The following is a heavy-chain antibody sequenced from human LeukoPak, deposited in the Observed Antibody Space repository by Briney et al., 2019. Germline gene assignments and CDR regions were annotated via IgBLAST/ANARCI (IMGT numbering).Heavy chain of an antibody. Sequence: PSETLSLTCTVSGGSISSSSYYWGWIRQPPGKGLEWIGSVYYSGTTYYNPSLKSRVTISVNTSQNQFSPKLSSVTAADTAGYYCARHYGAWGHGTLVTVSS. CDR1: GGSISSSSYY. CDR2: VYYSGTT. CDR3: ARHYGA. D-gene: IGHD4/OR15-4a*01. J-gene: IGHJ5*01. V-gene: IGHV4-39*01.